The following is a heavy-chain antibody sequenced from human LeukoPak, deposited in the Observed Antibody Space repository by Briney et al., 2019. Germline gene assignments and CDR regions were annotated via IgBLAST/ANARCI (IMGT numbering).Heavy chain of an antibody. CDR2: INPNSGGT. J-gene: IGHJ4*02. Sequence: ASVKVSCKASGYTFTGYYMHWVRQAPGQGLEWMGWINPNSGGTNYAQKFQGRITMTRDTSISTAYMELSRLRSDDTAVYYCARDPLGYCSGGSCYPFDYWGQGTLVTVSS. CDR1: GYTFTGYY. D-gene: IGHD2-15*01. CDR3: ARDPLGYCSGGSCYPFDY. V-gene: IGHV1-2*02.